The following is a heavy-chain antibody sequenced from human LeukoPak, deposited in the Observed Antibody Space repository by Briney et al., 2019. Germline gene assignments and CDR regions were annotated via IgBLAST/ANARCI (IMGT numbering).Heavy chain of an antibody. Sequence: GGSLRLSCAASGFTFISYGMHWVRQAPGKGLEWVTFIRYDGSNKYYADSVKGRFIISRDNSKNTLYLQMNSLRAEDTAVYYCARVIQGSGYDYGAYYYYYYMDVWGKGTTVTVSS. CDR2: IRYDGSNK. CDR1: GFTFISYG. CDR3: ARVIQGSGYDYGAYYYYYYMDV. D-gene: IGHD5-12*01. J-gene: IGHJ6*03. V-gene: IGHV3-30*02.